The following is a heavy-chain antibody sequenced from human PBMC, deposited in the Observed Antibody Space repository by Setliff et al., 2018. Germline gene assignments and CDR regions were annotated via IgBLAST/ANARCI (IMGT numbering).Heavy chain of an antibody. CDR2: SGTA. Sequence: PSETLSLTCTVSGASLSSGTYYWGWIRQPPGKGLEFIGYSGTANYSPSLRSRLTISVDTSKNQFSLKLRSVTAADTAVYFCARAGVFLWFGEVIIGALDVWGQGTVVTVSS. CDR3: ARAGVFLWFGEVIIGALDV. J-gene: IGHJ3*01. CDR1: GASLSSGTYY. D-gene: IGHD3-10*01. V-gene: IGHV4-61*01.